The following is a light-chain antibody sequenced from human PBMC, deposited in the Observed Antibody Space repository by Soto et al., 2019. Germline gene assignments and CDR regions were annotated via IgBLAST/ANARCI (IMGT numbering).Light chain of an antibody. J-gene: IGKJ4*01. CDR3: QQSYRTPLT. CDR1: QAISNY. V-gene: IGKV1-8*01. CDR2: TTS. Sequence: AIRMTQSPSSLSASTGDRVTITCRASQAISNYLAWYQEKPGKAPKLLIYTTSTLQSEVPSRFSGSGSETEFTLTISSLQPEDFATYYCQQSYRTPLTFGGGTKVDIK.